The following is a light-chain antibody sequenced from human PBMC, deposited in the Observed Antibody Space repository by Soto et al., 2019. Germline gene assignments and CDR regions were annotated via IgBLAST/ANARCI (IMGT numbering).Light chain of an antibody. CDR2: EVS. CDR3: SSYTSSNTVV. Sequence: QSALTQPASVSGSPGQSITISCPGTSSDVGGYDYVSWYQQHPGKAPKLMIYEVSNRPSGVSNHFSASKSGNTASLTISGLQAEDEADYYCSSYTSSNTVVFGGGTKLTVL. J-gene: IGLJ2*01. V-gene: IGLV2-14*01. CDR1: SSDVGGYDY.